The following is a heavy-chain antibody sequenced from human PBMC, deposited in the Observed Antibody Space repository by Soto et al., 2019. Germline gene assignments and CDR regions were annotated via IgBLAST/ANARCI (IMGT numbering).Heavy chain of an antibody. CDR3: ARVRDCSGGTCYSWWFDP. V-gene: IGHV4-59*01. Sequence: QVQLQESGPGLVKPSETLSLTCTVSGGSISSSYWSWIRQPPGKGLEWIGHISDSGRTNYNPSLDRHGTMPLDTSTSQLALKQSSVTAADTAVYYCARVRDCSGGTCYSWWFDPWGQGTLVTVSS. CDR1: GGSISSSY. J-gene: IGHJ5*02. CDR2: ISDSGRT. D-gene: IGHD2-15*01.